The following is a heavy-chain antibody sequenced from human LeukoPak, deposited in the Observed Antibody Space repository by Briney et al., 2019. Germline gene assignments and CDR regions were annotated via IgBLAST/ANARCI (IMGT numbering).Heavy chain of an antibody. CDR3: AKTVTSPFDY. J-gene: IGHJ4*02. Sequence: GGSLRLSCAASGFTFSGYGMHWVRQAPGKGLEWVAVISYDGSNKYYADSVKGRFTISRDNSKNTLYLQMNSLRAEGTAVYYCAKTVTSPFDYWGQGTLVTVSS. CDR2: ISYDGSNK. V-gene: IGHV3-30*19. D-gene: IGHD4-17*01. CDR1: GFTFSGYG.